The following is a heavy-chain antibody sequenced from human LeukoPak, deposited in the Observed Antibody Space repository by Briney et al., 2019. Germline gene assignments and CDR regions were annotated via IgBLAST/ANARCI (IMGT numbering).Heavy chain of an antibody. D-gene: IGHD3-9*01. V-gene: IGHV3-21*01. J-gene: IGHJ3*02. CDR1: AFTFSGYS. Sequence: GSLRLSCEASAFTFSGYSMNWVRQAPGKGLEWVSSISSTSSFINYADSVKGRFTISRDNAKNSLYLQMNSLRAEDTAVYYCARASSKQLAGYLPDGFDIWGQGTMVTVSS. CDR2: ISSTSSFI. CDR3: ARASSKQLAGYLPDGFDI.